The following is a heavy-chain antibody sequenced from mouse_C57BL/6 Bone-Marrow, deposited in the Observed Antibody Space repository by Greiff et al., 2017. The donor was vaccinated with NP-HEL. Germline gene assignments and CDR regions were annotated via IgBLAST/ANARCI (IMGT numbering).Heavy chain of an antibody. D-gene: IGHD1-1*01. Sequence: QVQLQQPGAELVMPGASVKLSCKASGYTFTSYWMHWVKQRPGQGLEWIGEIDPSDSYTTYTQQFKGKSTLTVATSSSTAYMQLSSLTAEDSAVYYCARDIDGSSLYWYFDVWGTGTTVTVSS. V-gene: IGHV1-69*01. J-gene: IGHJ1*03. CDR1: GYTFTSYW. CDR2: IDPSDSYT. CDR3: ARDIDGSSLYWYFDV.